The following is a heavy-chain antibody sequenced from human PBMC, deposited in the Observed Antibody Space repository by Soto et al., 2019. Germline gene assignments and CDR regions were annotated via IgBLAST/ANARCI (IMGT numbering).Heavy chain of an antibody. J-gene: IGHJ6*02. CDR1: GFTFSGSA. Sequence: EVQLVESGGGLVQPGGSLKLSCAASGFTFSGSAMHWVRQASGKGLEWVGRIRSKANSYATTYAASVKGRFTISRDDSKNTAYLQMNSLKTEDTAVYYCAGWELLRSYSYYGLDVWGQGTTVTVSS. D-gene: IGHD1-26*01. CDR3: AGWELLRSYSYYGLDV. CDR2: IRSKANSYAT. V-gene: IGHV3-73*02.